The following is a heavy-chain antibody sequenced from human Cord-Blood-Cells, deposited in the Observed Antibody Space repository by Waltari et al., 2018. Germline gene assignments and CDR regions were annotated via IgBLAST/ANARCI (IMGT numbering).Heavy chain of an antibody. CDR1: GFTFSSYG. V-gene: IGHV3-30*18. D-gene: IGHD3-3*01. CDR3: AKKTPREWLFDY. J-gene: IGHJ4*02. CDR2: ISYYGSNK. Sequence: QVQLVESGGGVVQPGRSLRISCAASGFTFSSYGMHWVRQAPGKGLEWVAVISYYGSNKYYADSVKGRFTISRDNSKNTLYLQMNSLRAEDTAVYYCAKKTPREWLFDYWGQGTLVTVSS.